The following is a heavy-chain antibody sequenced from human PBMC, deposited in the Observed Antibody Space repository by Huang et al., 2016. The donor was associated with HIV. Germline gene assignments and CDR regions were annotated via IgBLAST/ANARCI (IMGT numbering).Heavy chain of an antibody. D-gene: IGHD7-27*01. V-gene: IGHV4-39*01. J-gene: IGHJ4*02. CDR2: IYYSGRT. CDR3: ARRLGNYFFDY. Sequence: QVQLQESGPGLVKPSETLSLNCTVSGGSISTGSYSWGWIRQTPGKGLEWIASIYYSGRTNYNPSLKRRVTISVDTSQNQFSLKLSSVTAADTAIYYCARRLGNYFFDYWGQGTLVTVSS. CDR1: GGSISTGSYS.